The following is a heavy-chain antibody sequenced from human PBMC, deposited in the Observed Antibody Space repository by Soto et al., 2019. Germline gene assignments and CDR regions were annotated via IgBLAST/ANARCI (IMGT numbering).Heavy chain of an antibody. J-gene: IGHJ6*02. CDR2: IYPGDSDT. D-gene: IGHD4-4*01. CDR3: ARLSNDYSNYPYYYGMDV. Sequence: GDSLKISCKGSGYSFTSYWIGWVRQIPGKGLEWMGIIYPGDSDTRYSPSFQGHVTISADKSISTAYLQWSSLKASDTAMYYCARLSNDYSNYPYYYGMDVWGQGTTVTVSS. V-gene: IGHV5-51*01. CDR1: GYSFTSYW.